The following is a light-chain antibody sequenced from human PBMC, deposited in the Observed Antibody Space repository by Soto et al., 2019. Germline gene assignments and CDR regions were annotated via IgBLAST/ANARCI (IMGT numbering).Light chain of an antibody. Sequence: EIVMTQSPATLSVSPGERATLSCRASQSVSSNLAWYQQKPGQAPRLLIYGASTRATGIPARFSGSGSGTEFTLTISSLQSEDFAVYYCQQYNNWPWTLGQGTKV. CDR1: QSVSSN. CDR3: QQYNNWPWT. V-gene: IGKV3-15*01. J-gene: IGKJ1*01. CDR2: GAS.